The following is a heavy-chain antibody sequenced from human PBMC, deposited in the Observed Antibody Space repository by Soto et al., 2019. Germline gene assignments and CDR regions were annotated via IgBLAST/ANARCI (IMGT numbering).Heavy chain of an antibody. J-gene: IGHJ4*02. CDR2: ISWNRGTI. D-gene: IGHD4-4*01. CDR1: GFSFENYA. Sequence: GGSLRLSCAASGFSFENYAMHWVRQAPGKGLEWVSGISWNRGTIGYADSVKGRFTISRDNAKNSLYLQMNSLRAEDTALYFCAKDKLNSNYEYYFDSWGQGTLVTVSS. V-gene: IGHV3-9*01. CDR3: AKDKLNSNYEYYFDS.